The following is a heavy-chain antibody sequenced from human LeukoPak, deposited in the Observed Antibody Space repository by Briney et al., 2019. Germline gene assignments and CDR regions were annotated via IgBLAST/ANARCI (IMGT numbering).Heavy chain of an antibody. CDR2: IYPGDSDT. Sequence: GESLKISCKGSGYSFTSYWIGWVRQMPGKGLEWMGIIYPGDSDTRYSPSFQGKVTISAAKSISTAYLQLSSLKGSDTAMYYSASPSLVRGVDYYSYVGMDVWSQGTTVTVSS. J-gene: IGHJ6*02. CDR3: ASPSLVRGVDYYSYVGMDV. D-gene: IGHD3-10*01. V-gene: IGHV5-51*01. CDR1: GYSFTSYW.